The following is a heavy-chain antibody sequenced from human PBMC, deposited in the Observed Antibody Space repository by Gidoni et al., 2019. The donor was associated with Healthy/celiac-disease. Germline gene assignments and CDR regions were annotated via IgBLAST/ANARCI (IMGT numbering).Heavy chain of an antibody. Sequence: QVQLVESGGGVVQPGRSLRLSCAASGFTFSSYGMHWVRQAPGKGLEWVAVIWYDGSNKYYADSVKGRFTISRDNSKNTLYLQMNSLRAEDTAVYYCARGYCSGGSCYGSYYYYYMDVWGKGTTVTVSS. CDR1: GFTFSSYG. CDR3: ARGYCSGGSCYGSYYYYYMDV. CDR2: IWYDGSNK. J-gene: IGHJ6*03. V-gene: IGHV3-33*01. D-gene: IGHD2-15*01.